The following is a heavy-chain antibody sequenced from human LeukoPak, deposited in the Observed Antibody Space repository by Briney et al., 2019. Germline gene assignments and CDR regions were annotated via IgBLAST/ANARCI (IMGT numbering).Heavy chain of an antibody. CDR2: IKDKAYGGTM. CDR3: TTDPPGGF. Sequence: GGSLRLSCAASGFTFSSYSMNWVRQAPGKGLEWVGRIKDKAYGGTMDYATPVKGRFTISRDDSKNTLYLQMNNLDTEDTAVYYCTTDPPGGFWGQGTLVTVSS. D-gene: IGHD6-25*01. V-gene: IGHV3-15*01. CDR1: GFTFSSYS. J-gene: IGHJ4*02.